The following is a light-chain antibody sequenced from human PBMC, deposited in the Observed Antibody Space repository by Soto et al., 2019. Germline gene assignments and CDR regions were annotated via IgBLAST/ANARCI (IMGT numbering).Light chain of an antibody. Sequence: QSVLTQPPSVSGAPGQRVTISCTGSSSNIGAGYDVHWYQQLPGTAPKLLIYGNSNRPSGVPDRSSGSKSGTSASLAITGLQAEDEADYYCQSYDSSLSALYVFGTGTKVTV. V-gene: IGLV1-40*01. CDR1: SSNIGAGYD. CDR2: GNS. J-gene: IGLJ1*01. CDR3: QSYDSSLSALYV.